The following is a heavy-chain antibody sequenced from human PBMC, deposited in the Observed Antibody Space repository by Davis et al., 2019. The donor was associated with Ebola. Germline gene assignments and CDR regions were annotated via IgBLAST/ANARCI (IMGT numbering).Heavy chain of an antibody. CDR3: ATLPGYY. CDR1: GFTFGDHA. Sequence: LKISCAGSGFTFGDHAMHWVRQAPGKGLEWVSGISWNSESIVYADSVKGRFTISRDNAKNTLYLQMNNLRVEDTAVYYCATLPGYYWGQGTQVTVSS. J-gene: IGHJ4*02. V-gene: IGHV3-9*01. CDR2: ISWNSESI. D-gene: IGHD1-26*01.